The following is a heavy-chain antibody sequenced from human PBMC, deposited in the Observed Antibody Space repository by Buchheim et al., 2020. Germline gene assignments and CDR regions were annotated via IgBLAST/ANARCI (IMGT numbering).Heavy chain of an antibody. CDR2: INHSGTT. J-gene: IGHJ2*01. CDR1: GGSFSDYY. Sequence: QVQLQQWGAGLLKPSETLSLTCAVYGGSFSDYYWSWIRQPPGKGLEWIGEINHSGTTTYNPSLKRRITLSVDTSKNQFSLKLSSVTAADTAVYYCARSWSSRYFDLWGRGTL. CDR3: ARSWSSRYFDL. V-gene: IGHV4-34*01.